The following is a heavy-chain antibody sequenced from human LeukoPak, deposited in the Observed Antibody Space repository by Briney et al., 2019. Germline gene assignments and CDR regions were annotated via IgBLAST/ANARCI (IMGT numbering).Heavy chain of an antibody. CDR1: GFTFSSYA. Sequence: GRSLRLSCAASGFTFSSYAMHWVRQAPGKGLEWVAVISYDGSNKYYADSVKGRFTISRDNSKNTLYLQMNSLRAEDTAVYYCARIPYSSSLTDAFDIWGQGTMVTVYS. J-gene: IGHJ3*02. CDR3: ARIPYSSSLTDAFDI. CDR2: ISYDGSNK. D-gene: IGHD6-6*01. V-gene: IGHV3-30-3*01.